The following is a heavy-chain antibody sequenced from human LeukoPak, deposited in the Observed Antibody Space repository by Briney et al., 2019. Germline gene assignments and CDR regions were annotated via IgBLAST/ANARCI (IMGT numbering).Heavy chain of an antibody. CDR1: GFSLSTSGMC. CDR3: ARNNRLSTIDY. J-gene: IGHJ4*02. V-gene: IGHV2-70*11. D-gene: IGHD1-1*01. CDR2: IDWDDAK. Sequence: SGPALVKPTQTLTLTCTFSGFSLSTSGMCVTWIRQPPGKALEWLARIDWDDAKYSSTSLKTRLTISKDTSRNQVVLTMTNMDPVDTATYYCARNNRLSTIDYWGQGTLVTVSS.